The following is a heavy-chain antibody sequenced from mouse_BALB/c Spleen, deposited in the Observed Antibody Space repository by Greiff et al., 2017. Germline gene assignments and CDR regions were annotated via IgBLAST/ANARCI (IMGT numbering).Heavy chain of an antibody. CDR3: ARFDYDGDAMDY. D-gene: IGHD2-4*01. V-gene: IGHV5-17*02. Sequence: EVQVVESGGGLVQPGGSRKLSCAASGFTFSSFGMHWVRQAPEKGLEWVAYISSGSSTIYYADTVKGRFTISRDNPKNTLFLQMTSLRSEDTAMYYCARFDYDGDAMDYWGQGTSVTVSS. CDR1: GFTFSSFG. CDR2: ISSGSSTI. J-gene: IGHJ4*01.